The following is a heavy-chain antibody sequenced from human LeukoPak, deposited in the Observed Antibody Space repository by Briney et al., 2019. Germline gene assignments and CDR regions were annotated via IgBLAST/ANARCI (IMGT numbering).Heavy chain of an antibody. V-gene: IGHV4-30-2*01. CDR2: IYHSGST. D-gene: IGHD6-19*01. CDR1: GGSISSGGYS. Sequence: SETLSLTCAVSGGSISSGGYSWSWIRQPPGKGLEWIGYIYHSGSTYYNPSLKSRVTISVDRSKNQFSLKLSSVTAADTAVYYCARGAVKWSYDYWGQGALVTVSS. CDR3: ARGAVKWSYDY. J-gene: IGHJ4*02.